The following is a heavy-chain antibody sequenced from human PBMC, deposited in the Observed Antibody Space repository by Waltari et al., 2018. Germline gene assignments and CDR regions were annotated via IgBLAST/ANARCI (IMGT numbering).Heavy chain of an antibody. V-gene: IGHV1-69*14. Sequence: QVQLVQSGAEVKKPGSSVKVSCKASGGTFSSYAISWVRQAPGQGLEWMGGIIPIFGPANYAQKFQGRVTITADKSTRTAYMELSSLRSEDTAVYYCALRGSYVTYYYYMDVWGKGTTVTVSS. CDR1: GGTFSSYA. CDR2: IIPIFGPA. J-gene: IGHJ6*03. D-gene: IGHD1-26*01. CDR3: ALRGSYVTYYYYMDV.